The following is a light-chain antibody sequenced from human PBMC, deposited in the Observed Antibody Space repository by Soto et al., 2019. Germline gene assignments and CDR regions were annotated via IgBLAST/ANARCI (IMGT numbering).Light chain of an antibody. CDR1: SSNIGSHT. CDR2: SNT. CDR3: ASWDDSLNGVV. J-gene: IGLJ2*01. V-gene: IGLV1-44*01. Sequence: QSVMTQPPSASGTPGQRVTVSCSGSSSNIGSHTVNWYQQLPGTAPKLLIYSNTQRPSGVPDRFSASKSGTSASLAISGLQSEDEADYYCASWDDSLNGVVFGGGTKLTVL.